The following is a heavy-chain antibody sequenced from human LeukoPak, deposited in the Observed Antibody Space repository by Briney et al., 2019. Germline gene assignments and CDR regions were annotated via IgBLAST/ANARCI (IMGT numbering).Heavy chain of an antibody. CDR3: AREGAAFDI. V-gene: IGHV3-74*01. Sequence: PGGSLRLSCAASGFTFSSHWIHWVRQAPGKGPEWVSRIHSDGSTTSHADSVKGRFTISRDNAKNTLFLQMNSLRAEDTAMYYCAREGAAFDIWGLGTMVTVSS. CDR2: IHSDGSTT. CDR1: GFTFSSHW. J-gene: IGHJ3*02.